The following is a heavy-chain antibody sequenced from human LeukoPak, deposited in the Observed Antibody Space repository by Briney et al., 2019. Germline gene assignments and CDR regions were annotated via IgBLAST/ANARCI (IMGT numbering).Heavy chain of an antibody. CDR2: IYPNSGDT. CDR1: GYTFTDHH. CDR3: ARGTFDP. J-gene: IGHJ5*02. V-gene: IGHV1-2*02. Sequence: GAPVKVSCKASGYTFTDHHMHWVRQAPGQGLEWMGWIYPNSGDTNYAQKFQGRVTMTRDTSISTAYMELSRLRSDDTAVYYCARGTFDPWGQGTLVTVSS.